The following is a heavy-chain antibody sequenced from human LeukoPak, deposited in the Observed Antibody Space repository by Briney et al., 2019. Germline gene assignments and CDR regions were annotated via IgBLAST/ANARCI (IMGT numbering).Heavy chain of an antibody. J-gene: IGHJ4*02. V-gene: IGHV3-48*03. D-gene: IGHD3-22*01. CDR1: GFTFSSYE. Sequence: GGSLRLSCAASGFTFSSYEMNWVRQAPGKGLEWVSYISSSGSTIYYADSVKGRFTISRDNSKSTLYLQMDSLRAEDTAMYYCAKDDYYDSSGYRDWGQGTLVTVSS. CDR3: AKDDYYDSSGYRD. CDR2: ISSSGSTI.